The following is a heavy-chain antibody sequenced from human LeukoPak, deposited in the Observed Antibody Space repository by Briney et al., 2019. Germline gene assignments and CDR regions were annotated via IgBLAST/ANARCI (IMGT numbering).Heavy chain of an antibody. CDR1: GFSFSSYG. CDR3: ARILDSAWGELGY. Sequence: GGSLRLSRAGSGFSFSSYGMHWVRQAPGKGLEWMAFIRSDGSNKYYADSVKGRFTISRDNSKNTLYLQMNSLRAEDTAVYYCARILDSAWGELGYWGQGTLVTVSS. CDR2: IRSDGSNK. V-gene: IGHV3-30*02. J-gene: IGHJ4*02. D-gene: IGHD6-19*01.